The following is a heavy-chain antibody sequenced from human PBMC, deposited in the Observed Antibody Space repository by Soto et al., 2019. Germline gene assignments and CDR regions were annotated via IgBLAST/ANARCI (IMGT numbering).Heavy chain of an antibody. CDR3: ARDKRLLRGLGYYYYYGMDV. V-gene: IGHV3-74*01. CDR1: GFTFEDSG. Sequence: GGSLRLSCAASGFTFEDSGMSWVRQAPGQGLEWVSRIKSDGSGTYYADSVQDRFTISRDNARNTLYLQMNSLRAEDTAVYYCARDKRLLRGLGYYYYYGMDVWGQGTTVTVSS. CDR2: IKSDGSGT. D-gene: IGHD6-25*01. J-gene: IGHJ6*02.